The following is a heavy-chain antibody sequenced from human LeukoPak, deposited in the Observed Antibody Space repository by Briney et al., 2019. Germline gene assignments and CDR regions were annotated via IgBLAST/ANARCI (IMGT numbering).Heavy chain of an antibody. V-gene: IGHV4-34*01. CDR3: ARGRYNWNRGGFDY. D-gene: IGHD1-20*01. CDR1: GGYLKGYY. Sequence: SDTLSLTCAVCGGYLKGYYWIWIRPPPGERREGIGEINHSGSTNYNPSLKSRVTISVDTSKNQFSLKLSSVTAADTAVYYCARGRYNWNRGGFDYWGQGTLVTVSS. CDR2: INHSGST. J-gene: IGHJ4*02.